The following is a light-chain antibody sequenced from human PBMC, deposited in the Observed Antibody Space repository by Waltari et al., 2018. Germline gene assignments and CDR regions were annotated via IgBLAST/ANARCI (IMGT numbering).Light chain of an antibody. CDR3: SSYTSSSTLYV. J-gene: IGLJ1*01. CDR1: SSDVGFYNY. V-gene: IGLV2-14*03. Sequence: QSALTQPASVSGSPGQSITISCTGTSSDVGFYNYVSGYQQHPGKAPKLMIYDVSNRPSGVSNRFSGSKSANTASLTISGLQAEDEADYYCSSYTSSSTLYVFGTGTKVTVL. CDR2: DVS.